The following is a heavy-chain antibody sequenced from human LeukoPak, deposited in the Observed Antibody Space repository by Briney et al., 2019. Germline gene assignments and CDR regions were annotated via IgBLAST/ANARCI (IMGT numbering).Heavy chain of an antibody. Sequence: PGGSLRLSCAASGFNFGSYGMHWVRQAPGKGLEWVAFIRYDGSNKYYADSVKGRFTISRDNSKNTLYLQMNSLRAEDTAVYYCAKDLYYYDSSGYSSSIDYWGQGTLVTVSS. CDR2: IRYDGSNK. D-gene: IGHD3-22*01. CDR1: GFNFGSYG. J-gene: IGHJ4*02. V-gene: IGHV3-30*02. CDR3: AKDLYYYDSSGYSSSIDY.